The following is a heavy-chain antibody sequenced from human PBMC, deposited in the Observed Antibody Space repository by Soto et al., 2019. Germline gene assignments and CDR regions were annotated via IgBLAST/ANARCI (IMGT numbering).Heavy chain of an antibody. J-gene: IGHJ2*01. CDR2: ISAYNGNT. D-gene: IGHD4-17*01. V-gene: IGHV1-18*01. CDR1: GYTFTSYG. CDR3: AREASYYGAAPWFFDL. Sequence: GAPGKGSCKASGYTFTSYGISWVRQAPWQGLERMGWISAYNGNTNYAQKLQGRVTMTTDTSTSTAYMELRSLRSDDTAVYYCAREASYYGAAPWFFDLWGRGTLVTVSS.